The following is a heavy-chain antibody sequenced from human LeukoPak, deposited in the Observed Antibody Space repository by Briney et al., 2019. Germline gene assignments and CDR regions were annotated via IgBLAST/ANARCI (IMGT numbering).Heavy chain of an antibody. Sequence: KPSETLSLTCTVSGGSISSSSYYWGWIRQPPGKGLEWNGSIYYSGSTYYNPALKSRVTISVAPYKNQFSLKLSSVTAADTAVYYCARLKLGYCTNGVCYTRYYGMDVWGQGTTVTVSS. CDR3: ARLKLGYCTNGVCYTRYYGMDV. D-gene: IGHD2-8*01. J-gene: IGHJ6*02. CDR1: GGSISSSSYY. CDR2: IYYSGST. V-gene: IGHV4-39*01.